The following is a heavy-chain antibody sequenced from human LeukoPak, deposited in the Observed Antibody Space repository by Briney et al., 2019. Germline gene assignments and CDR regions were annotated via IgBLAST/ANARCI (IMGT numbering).Heavy chain of an antibody. D-gene: IGHD3-16*01. V-gene: IGHV4-59*11. Sequence: SETLSLTCTVSGGSISSHYWSWIRQPPGKGLEWIGYIYYSGSTNYNPSLKSRVTISVDTSKNQFSLKLSSVTAADTAVYYCARTYRLWGQGTLVTVSS. CDR2: IYYSGST. CDR1: GGSISSHY. CDR3: ARTYRL. J-gene: IGHJ4*02.